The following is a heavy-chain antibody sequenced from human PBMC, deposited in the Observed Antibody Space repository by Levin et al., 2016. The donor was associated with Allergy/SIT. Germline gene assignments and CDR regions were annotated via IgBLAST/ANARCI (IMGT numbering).Heavy chain of an antibody. D-gene: IGHD3-10*01. V-gene: IGHV3-33*01. J-gene: IGHJ6*03. Sequence: GESLKISCAASGFTFSSYGMHWVRQAPGKGLEWVAVIWYDGSNKYYADSVKGRFTISRDNSKNTLYLQMNSLRAEDTAVYYCATLGEDYYYYMDVWGKGTTVTVSS. CDR1: GFTFSSYG. CDR3: ATLGEDYYYYMDV. CDR2: IWYDGSNK.